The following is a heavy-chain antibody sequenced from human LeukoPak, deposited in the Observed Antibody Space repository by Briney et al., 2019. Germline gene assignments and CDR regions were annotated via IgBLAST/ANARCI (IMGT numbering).Heavy chain of an antibody. CDR3: ARNRGNWNYAEIDY. CDR1: GFTFSDYY. CDR2: ISSSGSTI. V-gene: IGHV3-11*04. D-gene: IGHD1-7*01. Sequence: GGSLRLSCAASGFTFSDYYMSWIRQAPGKGLEWVSYISSSGSTIYYADSVKGRFTISRDNAKNSLYLQMNSLRAEDAAVYYCARNRGNWNYAEIDYWGQGTLVTVPS. J-gene: IGHJ4*02.